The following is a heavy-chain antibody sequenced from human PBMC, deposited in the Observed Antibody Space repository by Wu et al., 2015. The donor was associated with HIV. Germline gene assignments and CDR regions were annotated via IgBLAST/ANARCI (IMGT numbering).Heavy chain of an antibody. CDR2: FDYEDGKT. V-gene: IGHV1-24*01. D-gene: IGHD3-16*01. Sequence: QVQLVQSGAEVKKPGASVKVSCKVSGYSLTELSVHWVRQPPAKGLEWMGGFDYEDGKTIYAQKFQGRVIMTEDTSTDTAYLELTSLTSDDTAVYYCATIVITVWGTPSLTSWGQGTLVTVSS. CDR3: ATIVITVWGTPSLTS. J-gene: IGHJ4*02. CDR1: GYSLTELS.